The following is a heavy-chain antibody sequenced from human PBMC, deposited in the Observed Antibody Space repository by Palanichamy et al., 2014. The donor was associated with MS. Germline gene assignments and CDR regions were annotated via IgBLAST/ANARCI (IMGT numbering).Heavy chain of an antibody. CDR2: LYSGGIT. CDR3: ARVNFDSWTGSGYYYYMDV. CDR1: GFSLNNNY. Sequence: EVQLVESGGGLIQPGGTLRLSCAASGFSLNNNYMNWVRQAPGKGLEWVSILYSGGITYYADSVKGRFTVSRDESKNILHLQMNSLRVEDTAIYYCARVNFDSWTGSGYYYYMDVWGKGTTVTVSS. V-gene: IGHV3-53*01. D-gene: IGHD3/OR15-3a*01. J-gene: IGHJ6*03.